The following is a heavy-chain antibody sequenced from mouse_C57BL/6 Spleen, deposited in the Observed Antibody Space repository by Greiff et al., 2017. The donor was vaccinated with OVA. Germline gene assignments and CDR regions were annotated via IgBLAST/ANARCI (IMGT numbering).Heavy chain of an antibody. V-gene: IGHV1-81*01. CDR3: AREGGSDGSSYEAY. Sequence: VQLQESGAELARPGASVTLSCKASGYTFTSYGISWVKQRTGQGLEWIGEIYPRSGNTYYNEKFKGKATLTADKSSSTAYMELRSLTSEDSAVYFCAREGGSDGSSYEAYWGQGTLVTVSA. CDR1: GYTFTSYG. CDR2: IYPRSGNT. D-gene: IGHD1-1*01. J-gene: IGHJ3*01.